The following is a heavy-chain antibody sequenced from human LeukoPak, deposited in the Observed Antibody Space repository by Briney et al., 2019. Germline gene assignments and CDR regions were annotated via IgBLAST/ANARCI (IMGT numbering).Heavy chain of an antibody. CDR1: GFTFSSYA. D-gene: IGHD4-11*01. CDR2: ISGSGGST. J-gene: IGHJ4*02. V-gene: IGHV3-23*01. Sequence: GGCLRLSCAASGFTFSSYAMSCVRQAPGEGLEWVSAISGSGGSTYYADSVKGRFTISRDNSKNTLYLQMNSLRAEDTAVYYCAKDSDSNSDYDYWGQGTLVTVSS. CDR3: AKDSDSNSDYDY.